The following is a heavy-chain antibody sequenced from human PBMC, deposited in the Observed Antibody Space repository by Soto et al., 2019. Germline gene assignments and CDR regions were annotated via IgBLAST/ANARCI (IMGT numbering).Heavy chain of an antibody. CDR3: ARLGGHCSSTSCYRTSYYYGMDV. CDR2: IYPGDSDT. CDR1: GYSFTSYW. D-gene: IGHD2-2*02. J-gene: IGHJ6*02. V-gene: IGHV5-51*01. Sequence: GESLKISCKGSGYSFTSYWIGWVRQMPGKGLEWMGIIYPGDSDTRYSPSFQGQVTISADKSISTAYLQWSSLKASDTAMYYCARLGGHCSSTSCYRTSYYYGMDVWGQGTTVTVS.